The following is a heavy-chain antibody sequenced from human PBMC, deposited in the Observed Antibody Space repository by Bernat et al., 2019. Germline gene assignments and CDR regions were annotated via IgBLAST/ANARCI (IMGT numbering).Heavy chain of an antibody. CDR1: GYSISSGYY. Sequence: QVQLQESGPGLVKPSETLSLTCAVSGYSISSGYYWGWIRQPPGKGLEWIGSIYHSGSTYYNPSLKSRVTISVDTSKIQFSLKLSSVTAADTAVYYCERVDTAMVGGFDPWGQGTLVTVSS. J-gene: IGHJ5*02. CDR2: IYHSGST. CDR3: ERVDTAMVGGFDP. D-gene: IGHD5-18*01. V-gene: IGHV4-38-2*01.